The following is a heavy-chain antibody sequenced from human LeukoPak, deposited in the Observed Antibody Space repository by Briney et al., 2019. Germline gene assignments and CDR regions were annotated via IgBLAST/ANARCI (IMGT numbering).Heavy chain of an antibody. D-gene: IGHD2-15*01. CDR3: ARDRCSGGSCYSEEYFQH. V-gene: IGHV1-2*02. CDR1: GYTFTAHY. J-gene: IGHJ1*01. CDR2: INPNSGGT. Sequence: GASVKVSCKASGYTFTAHYIHWVRQAPGQGLEWRGWINPNSGGTNYAQKFQGRVTMTRDTSISTAYMELSRLRSDDTAVYYCARDRCSGGSCYSEEYFQHWGQGTLVTVSS.